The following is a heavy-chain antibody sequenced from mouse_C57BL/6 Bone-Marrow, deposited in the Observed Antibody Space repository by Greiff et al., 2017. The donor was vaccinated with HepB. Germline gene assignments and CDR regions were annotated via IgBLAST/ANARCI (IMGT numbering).Heavy chain of an antibody. Sequence: QVQLKESGAELARPGASVKLSCKASGYTFTSYTMHWVKQRPGQGLEWIGYINPSSGYTKYNQKFKDKATLTADKSSSTAYLQLSSLTSEDSAVYDCARVVDPWYFDVWGTGTTVTVSS. CDR2: INPSSGYT. V-gene: IGHV1-4*01. J-gene: IGHJ1*03. CDR3: ARVVDPWYFDV. CDR1: GYTFTSYT.